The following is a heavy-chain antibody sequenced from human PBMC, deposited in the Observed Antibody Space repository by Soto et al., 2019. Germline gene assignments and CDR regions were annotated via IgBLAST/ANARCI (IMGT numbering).Heavy chain of an antibody. V-gene: IGHV3-7*01. Sequence: APGKGLEWVDNIKQDGSEKNYVDSVKGRFTISRDNAKNSLYLQMNSLRAEDTAVYYCARDKERKQGFDPWGQGTLVTVSS. CDR2: IKQDGSEK. CDR3: ARDKERKQGFDP. J-gene: IGHJ5*02.